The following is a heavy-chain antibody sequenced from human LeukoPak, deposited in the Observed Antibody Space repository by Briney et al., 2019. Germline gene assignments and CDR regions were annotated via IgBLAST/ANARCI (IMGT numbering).Heavy chain of an antibody. Sequence: NPSETLSLTCTVSGGSISSYYWSWIRQPPGKGLEWLGYIYYSGSTNYNPSLKSRVTISVDTSKNQFSLKLSSVTAADTAVYYCARGLDGGDYGDWEDNWFDPWGQGTLVTVSS. CDR2: IYYSGST. CDR3: ARGLDGGDYGDWEDNWFDP. D-gene: IGHD4-17*01. V-gene: IGHV4-59*12. J-gene: IGHJ5*02. CDR1: GGSISSYY.